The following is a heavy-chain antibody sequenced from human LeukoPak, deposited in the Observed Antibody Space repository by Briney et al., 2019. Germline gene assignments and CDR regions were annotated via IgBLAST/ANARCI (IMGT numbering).Heavy chain of an antibody. CDR3: AKLWFGETYYFDY. J-gene: IGHJ4*02. CDR1: GFTFSSYE. D-gene: IGHD3-10*01. CDR2: ISGSGGST. V-gene: IGHV3-23*01. Sequence: GGSLRLSCAASGFTFSSYEMNWVRQAPGKGLEWVSAISGSGGSTYYADSVKGRFTISRDNSKNTLYLQMNSLRAEDTAVYYCAKLWFGETYYFDYWGQGTLVTVSS.